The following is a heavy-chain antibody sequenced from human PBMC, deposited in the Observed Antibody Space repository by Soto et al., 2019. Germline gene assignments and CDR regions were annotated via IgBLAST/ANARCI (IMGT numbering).Heavy chain of an antibody. CDR3: ARDRVRLDP. Sequence: GASVKVSCKASGYTFTSYAMHWVRQAPGQGLEWMGWISTYNGDTEYAQKFQGRVTMTTDISTTTAYMEMTSLRSDDTAVYYCARDRVRLDPWGQGTLVTVSS. J-gene: IGHJ5*02. D-gene: IGHD1-1*01. CDR1: GYTFTSYA. V-gene: IGHV1-18*01. CDR2: ISTYNGDT.